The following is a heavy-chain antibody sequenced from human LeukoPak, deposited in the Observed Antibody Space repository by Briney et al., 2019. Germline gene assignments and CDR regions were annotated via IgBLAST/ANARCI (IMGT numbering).Heavy chain of an antibody. Sequence: GGSLRLSCAASGFTFSSYGMHWVRQAPGKGLEWVAVISYDGSNKYYADSVKGRFTISRDNSKNTLYLQMNSLRAEDTAVYYCAKDQNWGSHYWGQGTLVTVSS. CDR3: AKDQNWGSHY. D-gene: IGHD7-27*01. CDR2: ISYDGSNK. V-gene: IGHV3-30*18. J-gene: IGHJ4*02. CDR1: GFTFSSYG.